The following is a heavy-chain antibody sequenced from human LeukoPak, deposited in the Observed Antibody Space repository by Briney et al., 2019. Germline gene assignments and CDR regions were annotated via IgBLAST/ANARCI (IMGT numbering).Heavy chain of an antibody. CDR2: ISLDGSTE. CDR3: MRDYMGWFDP. Sequence: GGSLRLSCVASGFSLSNFQMYWVRQAPGKGLEWVSIISLDGSTEFYADSVKGRFTISRDTASNTMHLEMNNLGIEDTAAYYCMRDYMGWFDPWGQGSLVTVSS. CDR1: GFSLSNFQ. J-gene: IGHJ5*02. D-gene: IGHD3-10*01. V-gene: IGHV3-30-3*01.